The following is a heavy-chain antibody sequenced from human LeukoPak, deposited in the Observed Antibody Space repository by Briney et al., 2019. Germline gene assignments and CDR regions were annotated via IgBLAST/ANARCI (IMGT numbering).Heavy chain of an antibody. D-gene: IGHD3-10*01. CDR3: ARGSLLWFGEFSNWFDP. CDR1: GASIDSYY. J-gene: IGHJ5*02. V-gene: IGHV4-34*01. Sequence: SETLSLTCTISGASIDSYYWSWIRQPPGKGLEWIGEINHSGSTNYNPSLKSRVTISVDTSKNQFSLKLSSVTAADTAVYYCARGSLLWFGEFSNWFDPWGQGTLVTVSS. CDR2: INHSGST.